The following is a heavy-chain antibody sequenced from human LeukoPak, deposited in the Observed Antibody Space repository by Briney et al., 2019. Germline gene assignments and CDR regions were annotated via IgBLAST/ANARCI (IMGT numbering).Heavy chain of an antibody. CDR1: GYTFTSYG. CDR3: ARDILGYCSSTSCYEGGWFDP. Sequence: ASVKVSCKASGYTFTSYGISWVRQAPGHGLKWIGWIRAYNANTNYAQKLQGRVTMTTDTSTGTAYMELRSLRSDDTAVYYRARDILGYCSSTSCYEGGWFDPWGQGTLVTVSS. J-gene: IGHJ5*02. D-gene: IGHD2-2*01. CDR2: IRAYNANT. V-gene: IGHV1-18*04.